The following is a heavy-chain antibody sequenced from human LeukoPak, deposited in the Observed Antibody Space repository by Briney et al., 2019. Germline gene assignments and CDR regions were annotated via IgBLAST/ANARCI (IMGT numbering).Heavy chain of an antibody. J-gene: IGHJ4*02. Sequence: GGSLRLSCAASGFTFSSYNMNWVRQAPGKGLEWVSSISTSGIYIYYADSLKGRFTISRDNAKNSLYLQMNSLRAEDTAVYYCARTALFGGRLTTPGLDYWGQGTPVTVSS. CDR3: ARTALFGGRLTTPGLDY. CDR2: ISTSGIYI. CDR1: GFTFSSYN. D-gene: IGHD3-16*01. V-gene: IGHV3-21*01.